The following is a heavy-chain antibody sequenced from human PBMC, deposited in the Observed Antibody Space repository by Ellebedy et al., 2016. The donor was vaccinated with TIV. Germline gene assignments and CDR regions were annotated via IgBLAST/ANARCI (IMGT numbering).Heavy chain of an antibody. Sequence: GESLKISCAASGFTFSSYAMSWVRQAPGKGLEWVSAISGSGGSTYYADSVKGRFTISRDNSKNTLYLQMNSLRAEDTAVYYCAKGRLSSSSPFDYWGQGTLVTVSS. CDR1: GFTFSSYA. D-gene: IGHD6-6*01. CDR3: AKGRLSSSSPFDY. J-gene: IGHJ4*02. V-gene: IGHV3-23*01. CDR2: ISGSGGST.